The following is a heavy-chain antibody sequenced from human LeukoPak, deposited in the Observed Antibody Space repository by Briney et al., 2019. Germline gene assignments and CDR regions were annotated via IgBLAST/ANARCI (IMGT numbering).Heavy chain of an antibody. J-gene: IGHJ4*02. CDR3: ARDKAHTYGYYFDP. Sequence: PSETLSLTCSVSGGAISTYYWNWIRQSPGQGLEWIGHISYGTTDYNPSLKSRVTISADTSKNQISLTLTSVAADDTAVYCCARDKAHTYGYYFDPWGQGTQVLVSS. D-gene: IGHD5-18*01. CDR1: GGAISTYY. CDR2: ISYGTT. V-gene: IGHV4-59*01.